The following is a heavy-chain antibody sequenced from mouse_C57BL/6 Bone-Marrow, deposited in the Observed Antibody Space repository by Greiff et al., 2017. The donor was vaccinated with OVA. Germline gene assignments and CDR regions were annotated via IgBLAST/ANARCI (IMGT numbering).Heavy chain of an antibody. D-gene: IGHD2-3*01. J-gene: IGHJ2*01. CDR1: GYTFTSYW. V-gene: IGHV1-59*01. CDR2: IDPSDSYT. Sequence: QVQLQQPGAELVRPGPSVKLSCKASGYTFTSYWMHWVKQRPGQGLEWIGVIDPSDSYTNYNQKFKGKATLTVDTSSSTAYMQLSSLTSEDSAVYYCAIKVWLLREGWYFDYWGQGTTLTVSS. CDR3: AIKVWLLREGWYFDY.